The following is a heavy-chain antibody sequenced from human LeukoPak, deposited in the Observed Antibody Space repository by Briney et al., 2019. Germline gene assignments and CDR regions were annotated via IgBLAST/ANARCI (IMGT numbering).Heavy chain of an antibody. CDR2: ISWNSGSI. J-gene: IGHJ3*02. V-gene: IGHV3-9*01. Sequence: PGRSLRLSCAASGFTFDDYAMHWVRQAPGKGLEWVARISWNSGSIDYADSVKRRFTITRDNAKHSLYLQMNSLRAEDTALYYCAKDIRVGATISGALDIWGQGTMVTVSS. CDR3: AKDIRVGATISGALDI. CDR1: GFTFDDYA. D-gene: IGHD1-26*01.